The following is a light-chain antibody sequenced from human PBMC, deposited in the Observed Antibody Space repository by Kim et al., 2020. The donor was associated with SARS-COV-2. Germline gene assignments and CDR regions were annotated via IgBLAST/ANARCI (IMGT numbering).Light chain of an antibody. J-gene: IGLJ2*01. V-gene: IGLV4-69*01. Sequence: QPVLTQSPSASASLGASVKFTCTLSSGHSSYAIAWHQQQPEKGPRYLMKLNSDGSHSKGDGIPDRFSGSSSGAERYLTISSLQSEDEADYYCQTWGTGVVFGGGTQLTVL. CDR1: SGHSSYA. CDR3: QTWGTGVV. CDR2: LNSDGSH.